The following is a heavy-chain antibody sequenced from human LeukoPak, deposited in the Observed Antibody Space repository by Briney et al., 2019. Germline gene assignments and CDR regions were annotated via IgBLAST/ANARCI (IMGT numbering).Heavy chain of an antibody. V-gene: IGHV4-30-2*01. Sequence: SQTLSLTCAVSGGSISSGGYSWSWIRQPPGKGLEWIGYIYHSGSTYYNPSLKSRVTISVDRSKNQFSLKLSSVTAADTAVYYCARARLALDYWGQGTLVTVSS. J-gene: IGHJ4*02. CDR1: GGSISSGGYS. CDR2: IYHSGST. D-gene: IGHD6-19*01. CDR3: ARARLALDY.